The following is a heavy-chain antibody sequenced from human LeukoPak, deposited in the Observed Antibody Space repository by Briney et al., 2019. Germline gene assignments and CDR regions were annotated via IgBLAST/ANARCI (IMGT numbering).Heavy chain of an antibody. D-gene: IGHD6-13*01. V-gene: IGHV4-34*01. CDR2: INHSGST. J-gene: IGHJ3*02. CDR3: ARRGGWQQRGAFDI. CDR1: GGSFSGYY. Sequence: SETLSLTCAVYGGSFSGYYWSWIRQPPGKGLEWIGEINHSGSTNYNPSLKSRVTISVDTSKNQFSLKLSSVTAADTAVYYCARRGGWQQRGAFDIWGQGTMVTVSS.